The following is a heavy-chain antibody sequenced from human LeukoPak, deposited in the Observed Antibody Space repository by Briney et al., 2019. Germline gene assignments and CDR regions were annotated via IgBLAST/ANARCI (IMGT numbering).Heavy chain of an antibody. Sequence: ASVKVSCKASGYTFTNYGISWVRQAPGQGLEWMGWITAYNDNTNYAQKLQGRVTMTTDTSTSTAYMELRSLRSDDTAVYYCARALLWFGEPSHIDYWGQGTLVTASS. CDR3: ARALLWFGEPSHIDY. V-gene: IGHV1-18*01. CDR1: GYTFTNYG. D-gene: IGHD3-10*01. J-gene: IGHJ4*02. CDR2: ITAYNDNT.